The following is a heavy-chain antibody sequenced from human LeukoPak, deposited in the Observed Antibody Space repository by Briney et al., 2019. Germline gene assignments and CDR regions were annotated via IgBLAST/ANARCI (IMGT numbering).Heavy chain of an antibody. CDR2: TSAYNGNT. J-gene: IGHJ3*02. D-gene: IGHD2-2*03. CDR1: GYTFTSYG. V-gene: IGHV1-18*01. Sequence: ASVKVSCKASGYTFTSYGISWVRQAPGQGLEWMGWTSAYNGNTNYAQKLQGRVTMTTDTSTSTAYMELRSLRSDDTAVYYCARVHLKFPRKWIDAFDIWGQGTMVTVSS. CDR3: ARVHLKFPRKWIDAFDI.